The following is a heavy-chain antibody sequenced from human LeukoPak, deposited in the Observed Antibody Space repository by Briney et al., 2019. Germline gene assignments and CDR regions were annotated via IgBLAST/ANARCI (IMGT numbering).Heavy chain of an antibody. CDR2: ISAYNGNT. J-gene: IGHJ6*03. D-gene: IGHD1-1*01. V-gene: IGHV1-18*01. CDR3: ARGSWKSDVAYDYYYMDV. Sequence: ASVKVSCKASGYTFTSYGISWVRQAPGQGLEWMGWISAYNGNTNYAQKLQGRVTMTTDTSTSTAYMELRSLRSDDTAVYYCARGSWKSDVAYDYYYMDVWGKGTTVTVSS. CDR1: GYTFTSYG.